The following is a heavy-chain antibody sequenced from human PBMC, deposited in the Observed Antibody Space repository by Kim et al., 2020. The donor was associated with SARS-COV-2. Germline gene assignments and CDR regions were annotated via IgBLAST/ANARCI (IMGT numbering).Heavy chain of an antibody. CDR2: T. Sequence: TNYTPSLKNRVTISVDTSKNQFSLKLSSVTAADTAVYYCARDGGYSKFDYWGQGTLVTVSS. V-gene: IGHV4-59*01. CDR3: ARDGGYSKFDY. J-gene: IGHJ4*02. D-gene: IGHD5-18*01.